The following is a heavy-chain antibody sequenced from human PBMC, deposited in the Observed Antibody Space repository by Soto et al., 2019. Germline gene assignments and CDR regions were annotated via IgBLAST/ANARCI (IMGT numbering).Heavy chain of an antibody. Sequence: GGSLRLSCAASGFTFSSYAMHWVRQAPGKGLEWVAVISYDGSNKYYADSVKGRFTISRDNSKNTLYLQMNSLRAEDTAVYYCARFLSGFSNWNYPLEEAHGYYGMDVWGQGTTVTVSS. J-gene: IGHJ6*02. CDR3: ARFLSGFSNWNYPLEEAHGYYGMDV. CDR2: ISYDGSNK. CDR1: GFTFSSYA. D-gene: IGHD1-7*01. V-gene: IGHV3-30-3*01.